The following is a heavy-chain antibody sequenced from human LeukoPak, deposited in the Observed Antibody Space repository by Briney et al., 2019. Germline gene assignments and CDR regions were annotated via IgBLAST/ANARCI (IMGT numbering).Heavy chain of an antibody. V-gene: IGHV3-11*01. Sequence: PGGSLRLSCTASGFRFDDYYMTWIRQVPGNGPEWVSFVSPSGGIIDYADSVKGRFIISRDNAKNSVDLQMNSLRAEDTAVYYCATTMITGPFNFWGQGTLVSVSS. CDR3: ATTMITGPFNF. CDR1: GFRFDDYY. CDR2: VSPSGGII. J-gene: IGHJ4*02. D-gene: IGHD3-22*01.